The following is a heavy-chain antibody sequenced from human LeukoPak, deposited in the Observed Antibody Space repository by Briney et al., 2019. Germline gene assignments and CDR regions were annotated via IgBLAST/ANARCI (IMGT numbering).Heavy chain of an antibody. J-gene: IGHJ4*02. D-gene: IGHD6-19*01. V-gene: IGHV4-59*01. Sequence: SETLSLTCTVSGGSTSSYYWSWIRQPPGKGLEWIGYIYYSGSTNYNPSLKSRVTISVDTSKNQFSLKLSSVTAADTAVYYCARDNSSGWYFLDYWGQGTLVTVSS. CDR2: IYYSGST. CDR3: ARDNSSGWYFLDY. CDR1: GGSTSSYY.